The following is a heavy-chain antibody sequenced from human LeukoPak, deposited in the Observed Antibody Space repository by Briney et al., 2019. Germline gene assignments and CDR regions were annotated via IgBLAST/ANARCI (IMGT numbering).Heavy chain of an antibody. D-gene: IGHD2-2*01. CDR1: GGSISSSSYY. CDR2: IYYSGST. V-gene: IGHV4-39*07. CDR3: ARIWVVPAAIPFLFDP. Sequence: SETLSLTCTVSGGSISSSSYYWGWIRQPPGKGLGWVGGIYYSGSTYYNPSLKSRVTISVDTSKNQFSLKLSSVTAADTAVYYCARIWVVPAAIPFLFDPWGQGTLVTVSS. J-gene: IGHJ5*02.